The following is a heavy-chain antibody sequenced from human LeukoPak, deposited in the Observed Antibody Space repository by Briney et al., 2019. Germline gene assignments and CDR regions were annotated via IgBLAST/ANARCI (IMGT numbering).Heavy chain of an antibody. V-gene: IGHV3-23*01. CDR3: AKDKIRYCSSTSCYRSFDY. CDR1: GFTFSSYV. J-gene: IGHJ4*02. CDR2: ISGSGGST. Sequence: GGSLRLSCAASGFTFSSYVMSWVRQAPGKGLEWVSAISGSGGSTYYADSVKGRFTISRDNSKNTLYLQMNSLRAEDTAVYYCAKDKIRYCSSTSCYRSFDYWGQGTLVTVSS. D-gene: IGHD2-2*01.